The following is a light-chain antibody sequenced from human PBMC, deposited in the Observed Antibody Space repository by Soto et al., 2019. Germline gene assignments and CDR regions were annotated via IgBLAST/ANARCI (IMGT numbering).Light chain of an antibody. CDR2: SNN. Sequence: QSVLTQPPSASGTPGQRVTISCSGSSSNIGSNYVYWYQQLPGTAPKLLIYSNNQRPSGVPDRFSGSKSGTSASLAISGLRSEDEADYYCSSYTTAYTQVFGGGTKLTVL. CDR1: SSNIGSNY. CDR3: SSYTTAYTQV. J-gene: IGLJ3*02. V-gene: IGLV1-47*02.